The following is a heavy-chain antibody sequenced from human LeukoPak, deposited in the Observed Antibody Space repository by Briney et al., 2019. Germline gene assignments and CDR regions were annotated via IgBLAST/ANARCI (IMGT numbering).Heavy chain of an antibody. CDR2: IRSSDSGGST. Sequence: GGSLRLSCAASGFTFSNYAMNWVRQAPGKGLEWVSVIRSSDSGGSTYYADSVKGRFTISRDNSKNTLYVQMNSLRTEDTAVYYCAKAISYYYDSSGYYCDYWGQGTLVTVSS. D-gene: IGHD3-22*01. J-gene: IGHJ4*02. CDR3: AKAISYYYDSSGYYCDY. CDR1: GFTFSNYA. V-gene: IGHV3-23*01.